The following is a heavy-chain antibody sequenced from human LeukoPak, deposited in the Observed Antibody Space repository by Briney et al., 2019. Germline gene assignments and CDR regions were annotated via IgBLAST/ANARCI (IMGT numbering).Heavy chain of an antibody. J-gene: IGHJ3*02. V-gene: IGHV3-23*01. CDR1: GFTFSSYG. CDR2: ISGSGGST. D-gene: IGHD6-6*01. Sequence: GGSLRLSCAASGFTFSSYGMSWVRQAPGKGLEWVSAISGSGGSTYYADSVKGRFTISRDNSKNTLYLQMNGLRAEDTALYYCARDTHLQYSAFDIWGQGTMVTVSS. CDR3: ARDTHLQYSAFDI.